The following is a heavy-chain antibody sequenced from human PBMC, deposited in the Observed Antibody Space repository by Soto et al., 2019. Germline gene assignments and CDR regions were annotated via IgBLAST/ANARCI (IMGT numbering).Heavy chain of an antibody. CDR1: GGTFSSYA. J-gene: IGHJ6*02. CDR2: IIPIFGTA. V-gene: IGHV1-69*06. D-gene: IGHD6-13*01. Sequence: QVQLVQSGAEVKKPGSSVKVSCKASGGTFSSYAISWVRQAPGQGLEWMGGIIPIFGTANYAQKFQGRVTITADKSTSTAYMGLSSLRSEDTAVDYFAGKGAAAGRGATPYYYYYGMDGWGQGTTVTVS. CDR3: AGKGAAAGRGATPYYYYYGMDG.